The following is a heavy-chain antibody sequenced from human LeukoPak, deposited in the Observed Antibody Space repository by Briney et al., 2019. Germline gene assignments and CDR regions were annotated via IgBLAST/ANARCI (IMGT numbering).Heavy chain of an antibody. CDR2: ISYDGSNK. V-gene: IGHV3-30*03. CDR1: GFTFSSYS. CDR3: ARDCGDYVWGSYVRLNYYYYGMDV. J-gene: IGHJ6*02. D-gene: IGHD3-16*01. Sequence: PGGSLRLSCAASGFTFSSYSMNWVRQAPGKGLEWVAVISYDGSNKYYADSVKGRFTISRDDSKNTLYLQMNSLRAEDTAVYYCARDCGDYVWGSYVRLNYYYYGMDVWGQGTTVTVSS.